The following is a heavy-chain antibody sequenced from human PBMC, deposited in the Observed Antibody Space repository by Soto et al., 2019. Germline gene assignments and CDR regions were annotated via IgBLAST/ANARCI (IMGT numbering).Heavy chain of an antibody. D-gene: IGHD6-19*01. CDR3: ERAEAGTSHFYYGMDV. CDR2: ISYDGSNK. J-gene: IGHJ6*02. Sequence: PGGSLRLSCAASGFTFSSYAMHWVRQAPGKGLEWVAVISYDGSNKYYADSVKGRFTISRDNSKNTLYLQMNSLRAEDTAVYYCERAEAGTSHFYYGMDVWGQETTVTVSS. CDR1: GFTFSSYA. V-gene: IGHV3-30-3*01.